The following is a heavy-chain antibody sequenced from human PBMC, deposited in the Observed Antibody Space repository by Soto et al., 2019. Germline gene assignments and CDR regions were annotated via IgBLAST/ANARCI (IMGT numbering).Heavy chain of an antibody. J-gene: IGHJ5*02. CDR2: ISYDGSNK. V-gene: IGHV3-30*18. Sequence: SLRLSCAASGFTFSSYWMSWVRQAPGKGLEWVAVISYDGSNKYYADSVKGRFTISRDNSKNTLYLQMNSLRAEDTAVYYCAKDSFAVPAASANWFDPWGQGTLVTVSS. CDR1: GFTFSSYW. CDR3: AKDSFAVPAASANWFDP. D-gene: IGHD2-2*01.